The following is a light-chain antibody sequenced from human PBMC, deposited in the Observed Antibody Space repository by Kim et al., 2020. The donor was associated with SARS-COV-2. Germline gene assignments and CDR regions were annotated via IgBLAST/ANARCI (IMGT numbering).Light chain of an antibody. CDR2: DAS. CDR1: QNVGRNY. V-gene: IGKV3-20*01. J-gene: IGKJ5*01. CDR3: HQYATSPLT. Sequence: SPGERATLSRRASQNVGRNYIAWYQQKPGQTPRLVIYDASSRATGIPDRVSGSGSGTDFTLSISGLEAEDFAVYYCHQYATSPLTFGQGTRLEIK.